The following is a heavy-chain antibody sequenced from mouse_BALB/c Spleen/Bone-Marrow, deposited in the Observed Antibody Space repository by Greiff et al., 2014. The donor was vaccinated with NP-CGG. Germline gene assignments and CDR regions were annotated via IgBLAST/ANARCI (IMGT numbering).Heavy chain of an antibody. D-gene: IGHD2-4*01. Sequence: QVQLQQSGPELVKPGASVKMSCKASGYTFTSYYIHWVKQRPGQGLEWIGWIYPGDGSTKYNEEFKGKTTLTADKSSSTVYMLLSSLTSEDSAISFGARDDYGYWGQGTLLTVSA. CDR3: ARDDYGY. CDR2: IYPGDGST. CDR1: GYTFTSYY. V-gene: IGHV1S56*01. J-gene: IGHJ3*01.